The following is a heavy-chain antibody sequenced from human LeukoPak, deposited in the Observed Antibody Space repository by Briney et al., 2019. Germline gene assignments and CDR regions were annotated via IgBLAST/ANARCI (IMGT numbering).Heavy chain of an antibody. CDR3: AKDLWFRFDY. V-gene: IGHV3-23*01. Sequence: GGSLRLSCAASGFTFSDYTMHWGRQAPGKGLEWVSAISGSGGSTYYADSVKGRFTISRDNSKNTLYLQMNSLRAEDTAVYYCAKDLWFRFDYWGQGTLVTVSS. CDR2: ISGSGGST. CDR1: GFTFSDYT. J-gene: IGHJ4*02. D-gene: IGHD3-10*01.